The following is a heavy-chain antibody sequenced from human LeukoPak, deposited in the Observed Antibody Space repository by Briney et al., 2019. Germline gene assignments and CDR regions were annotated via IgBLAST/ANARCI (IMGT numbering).Heavy chain of an antibody. D-gene: IGHD6-19*01. CDR1: GFTFSSYA. V-gene: IGHV3-64*01. CDR2: ISSNGGST. CDR3: ARFGSGYFDY. Sequence: PGGSLRLSCAASGFTFSSYAMHWVRQAPGKGLEYVSAISSNGGSTYYANSVKGRFTISRDNSKNTLYLQMGSLRAEDMAVYYCARFGSGYFDYWGQGTLVTVSS. J-gene: IGHJ4*02.